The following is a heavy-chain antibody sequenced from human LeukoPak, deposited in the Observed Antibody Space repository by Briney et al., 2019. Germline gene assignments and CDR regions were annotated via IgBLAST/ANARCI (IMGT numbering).Heavy chain of an antibody. V-gene: IGHV3-23*01. J-gene: IGHJ6*02. CDR1: GFTFSSYA. CDR2: ISGSGGST. Sequence: GGSLRLSCAASGFTFSSYAMSWVRQAPGKGLEWVSAISGSGGSTYYADSVKGRFTISRDNSKNTLYLQMNSLRAEDTAVYYCAKDGTIFGVVIDPYGMDVWGQGTTVTVSS. CDR3: AKDGTIFGVVIDPYGMDV. D-gene: IGHD3-3*01.